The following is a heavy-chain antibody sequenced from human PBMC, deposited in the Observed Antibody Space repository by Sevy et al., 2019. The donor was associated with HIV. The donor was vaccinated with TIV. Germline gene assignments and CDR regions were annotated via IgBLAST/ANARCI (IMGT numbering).Heavy chain of an antibody. D-gene: IGHD3-3*01. CDR2: INPNSGGT. CDR3: ARDLNFWGGYYGMDV. J-gene: IGHJ6*02. CDR1: GYTFTGYY. Sequence: ASVKVSCKASGYTFTGYYMHWVRQAPGQGLEWMGWINPNSGGTNYAQKFQGRVTMTRDTSISTAYMELSRLRSDDTAVYYCARDLNFWGGYYGMDVWGQGTAVTVSS. V-gene: IGHV1-2*02.